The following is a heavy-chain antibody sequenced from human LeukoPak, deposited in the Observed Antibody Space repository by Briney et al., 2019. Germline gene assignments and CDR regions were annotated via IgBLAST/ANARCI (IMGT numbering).Heavy chain of an antibody. D-gene: IGHD3-10*01. CDR3: ARVVRGGSDY. V-gene: IGHV1-2*02. Sequence: AASVKVSCKASGYTFTGNYMHWVRQAPGQGLEWMGWINPNSGGTNYAQKFQGRVTMTRDTSISTAYMELRSLRSDHTAFYYCARVVRGGSDYWGQGTLVTVST. J-gene: IGHJ4*02. CDR2: INPNSGGT. CDR1: GYTFTGNY.